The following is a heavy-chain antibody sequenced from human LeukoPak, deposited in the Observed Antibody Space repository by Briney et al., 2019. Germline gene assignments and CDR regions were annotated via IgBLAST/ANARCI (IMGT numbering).Heavy chain of an antibody. V-gene: IGHV3-21*01. J-gene: IGHJ4*02. CDR3: ARDYGSGSYYTPPFDY. CDR1: GFTFSSYS. CDR2: ISSSSSYI. D-gene: IGHD3-10*01. Sequence: GGSLRLSCAASGFTFSSYSMNWVRQAPGKGLEWVSSISSSSSYIYYADSVKGRFTISRDNAKNSLYLQMNSLRAEDTAVYYCARDYGSGSYYTPPFDYWGQGTLVTVSS.